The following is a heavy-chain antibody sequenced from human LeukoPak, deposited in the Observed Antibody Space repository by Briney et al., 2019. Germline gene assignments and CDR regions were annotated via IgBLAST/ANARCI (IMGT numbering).Heavy chain of an antibody. CDR2: ISYDGSNK. Sequence: GGSLRLSCAASGFTFSSYAMHWVRQAPGKGLEWVAVISYDGSNKYYADSVKGRFTISRDNSKNMLYLQMNSLRAEDTAVYYCARKIPRDYFDYWGQGTLVTVSS. CDR1: GFTFSSYA. V-gene: IGHV3-30-3*01. CDR3: ARKIPRDYFDY. J-gene: IGHJ4*02.